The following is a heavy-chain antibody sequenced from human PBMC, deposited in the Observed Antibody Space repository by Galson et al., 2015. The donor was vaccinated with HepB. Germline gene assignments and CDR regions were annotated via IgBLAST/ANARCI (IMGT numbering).Heavy chain of an antibody. V-gene: IGHV4-61*02. CDR2: IYTSGST. J-gene: IGHJ4*02. Sequence: TLSLTCTVSGGSISSSSYYWGWIRQPAGKGLEWIGRIYTSGSTNYSPSLKSRVTMSVDTSKNQFSLKLSSVTAADTAVYYCATYSLTHLSRKRYNWNDGGYFDYWGQGTLVTVSS. CDR3: ATYSLTHLSRKRYNWNDGGYFDY. D-gene: IGHD1-20*01. CDR1: GGSISSSSYY.